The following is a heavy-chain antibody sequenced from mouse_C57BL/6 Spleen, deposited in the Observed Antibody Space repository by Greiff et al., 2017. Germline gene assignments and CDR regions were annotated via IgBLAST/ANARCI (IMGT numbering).Heavy chain of an antibody. CDR3: ARCLTERPPFGY. Sequence: DVKLVESGGDLVKPGGSLKLSCAASGFTFSSYGMSWVRQTPDKRLEWVATISSGGSYTYYPDSVKGRFTISRDNAKNTLYLQMSSLKSEDTAMYYCARCLTERPPFGYWGQGTTLTVSS. CDR2: ISSGGSYT. V-gene: IGHV5-6*02. CDR1: GFTFSSYG. J-gene: IGHJ2*01. D-gene: IGHD1-1*01.